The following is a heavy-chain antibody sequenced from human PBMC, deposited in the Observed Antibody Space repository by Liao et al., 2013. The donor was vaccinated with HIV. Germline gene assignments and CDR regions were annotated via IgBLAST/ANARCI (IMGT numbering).Heavy chain of an antibody. CDR3: ARGGVSSGNYGPFHI. J-gene: IGHJ3*02. CDR1: GGFFSGYY. V-gene: IGHV4-34*01. D-gene: IGHD6-19*01. Sequence: QVQLQQWGAGLLKPSETLSLTCAVSGGFFSGYYWSWIRQPPGKGLEWIAEINHSGSTNYNPSLKSRVTISVDSSKNQFSLKVNSVTAADTAVYYCARGGVSSGNYGPFHIWGPGTTVTVSS. CDR2: INHSGST.